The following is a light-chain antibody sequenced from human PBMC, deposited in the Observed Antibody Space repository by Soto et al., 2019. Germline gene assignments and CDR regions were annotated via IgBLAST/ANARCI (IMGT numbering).Light chain of an antibody. V-gene: IGLV2-14*01. J-gene: IGLJ2*01. CDR2: EVS. CDR3: ASYTTSNTLL. CDR1: TSDVGGYNY. Sequence: QSALTQPASVSGSPGQSITISCTGTTSDVGGYNYVSWYQHHPGKAPKLMIFEVSHRPSGVSNRFSGSKSGNTASLTISGLQSEDEADYYCASYTTSNTLLIGGGTQLTVL.